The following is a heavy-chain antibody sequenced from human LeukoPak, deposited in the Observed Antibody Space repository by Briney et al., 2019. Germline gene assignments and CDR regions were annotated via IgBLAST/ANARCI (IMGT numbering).Heavy chain of an antibody. V-gene: IGHV1-8*03. CDR1: GYTFTSYG. CDR2: MNPNSGNT. Sequence: GASVKVSCKASGYTFTSYGISWVRQAPGQGLEWMGWMNPNSGNTGYAQKFQGRVTITRNTSISTAYMELSSLRSEDTAVYYCARATYGHRAFDIWGQGTMVTVSS. D-gene: IGHD4-17*01. J-gene: IGHJ3*02. CDR3: ARATYGHRAFDI.